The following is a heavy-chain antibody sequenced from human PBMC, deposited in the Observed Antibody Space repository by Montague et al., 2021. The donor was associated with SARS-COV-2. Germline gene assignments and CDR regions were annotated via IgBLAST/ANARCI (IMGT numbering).Heavy chain of an antibody. CDR3: ASSYYYGSGTYVYNYYMDV. Sequence: SETRSLTCTVSGGSVSSSPYYWGWIRQPPGRGLEWVGSISYSGRTYFSPSLKSRLTISVDSSENQFSLRLSSVAAADTAVYYCASSYYYGSGTYVYNYYMDVWGKGITVTVSS. D-gene: IGHD3-10*01. J-gene: IGHJ6*03. V-gene: IGHV4-39*01. CDR2: ISYSGRT. CDR1: GGSVSSSPYY.